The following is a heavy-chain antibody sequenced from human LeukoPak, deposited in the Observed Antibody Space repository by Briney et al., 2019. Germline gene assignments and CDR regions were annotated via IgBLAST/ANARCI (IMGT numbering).Heavy chain of an antibody. V-gene: IGHV1-2*02. D-gene: IGHD5-24*01. CDR3: ARSGYNYNEYIRPWWFDL. CDR1: GYTFIAYY. Sequence: ASVKVSCKTSGYTFIAYYLHWVRQAPGQGLEWMGWINPKNGDSQFALRFQGRVTVTRDTYTTTAYMEVRRLTSDDTAMYFCARSGYNYNEYIRPWWFDLWGQGTLVTVSS. CDR2: INPKNGDS. J-gene: IGHJ5*02.